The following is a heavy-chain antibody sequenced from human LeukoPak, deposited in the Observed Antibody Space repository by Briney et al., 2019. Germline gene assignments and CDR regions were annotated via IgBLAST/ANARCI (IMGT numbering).Heavy chain of an antibody. CDR1: GGSISSTSNY. V-gene: IGHV4-39*07. CDR3: ATSSPTLIYLFDP. CDR2: MHYGGTT. Sequence: SETLSLTCTVSGGSISSTSNYWGWLRQPPGKGLEWIGSMHYGGTTFYNPSLKSRATMSLDTSENHFSLKLTSVTAADTAVYYCATSSPTLIYLFDPWGQGTLVTVSS. D-gene: IGHD6-13*01. J-gene: IGHJ5*02.